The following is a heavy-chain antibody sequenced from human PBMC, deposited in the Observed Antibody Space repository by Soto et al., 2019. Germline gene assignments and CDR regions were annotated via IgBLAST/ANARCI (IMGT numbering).Heavy chain of an antibody. D-gene: IGHD3-3*01. CDR1: GGSISSNNW. V-gene: IGHV4-4*02. J-gene: IGHJ5*02. Sequence: SETLSLTCAVSGGSISSNNWWSWVRQPPGKGLEWIGEIFHSGSTHYSPSLKSRVTISVDKSKNQFSLKLSSVTAADTAVYYCARARYYDFWTAYLRGFDPWGQGTLVTVSS. CDR3: ARARYYDFWTAYLRGFDP. CDR2: IFHSGST.